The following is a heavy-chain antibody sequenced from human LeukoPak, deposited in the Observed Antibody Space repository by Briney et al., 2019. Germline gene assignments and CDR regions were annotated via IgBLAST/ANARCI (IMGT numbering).Heavy chain of an antibody. D-gene: IGHD3-10*01. CDR2: IHYSGST. CDR3: ARDYGAGNSQIFDY. CDR1: GGSINNYY. V-gene: IGHV4-59*01. J-gene: IGHJ4*02. Sequence: SETLSLTCTVSGGSINNYYWSWIRQPPGERLEWIGYIHYSGSTNYNPSLTSRDTVSVDTSKTQFSLNLSSVTAADTAVYYCARDYGAGNSQIFDYWGQGTLVTVSS.